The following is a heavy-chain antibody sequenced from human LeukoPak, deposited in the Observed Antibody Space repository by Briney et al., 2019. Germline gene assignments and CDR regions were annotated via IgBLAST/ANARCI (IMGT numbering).Heavy chain of an antibody. Sequence: KPSETLSLTCTVSGVSISSSNYYWGWIRQPPGKGLEWIVTIYYTGSTDYNPSLKSRVTTSADTSKNQFSLKLSSVTAADTAVYYCARNGVYGDFVWVYWGQGTRVTVSS. CDR2: IYYTGST. CDR1: GVSISSSNYY. J-gene: IGHJ4*02. CDR3: ARNGVYGDFVWVY. D-gene: IGHD4-17*01. V-gene: IGHV4-39*01.